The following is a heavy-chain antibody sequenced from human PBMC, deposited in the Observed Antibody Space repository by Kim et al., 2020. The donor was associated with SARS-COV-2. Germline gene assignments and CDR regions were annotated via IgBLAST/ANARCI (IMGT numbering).Heavy chain of an antibody. V-gene: IGHV3-21*01. D-gene: IGHD3-9*01. CDR3: ARDVEYYDILTGYYKPYYFDY. CDR2: ISSSSSYI. CDR1: GFTFSSYS. J-gene: IGHJ4*02. Sequence: GGSLRLSCAASGFTFSSYSMNWVRQAPGKGLEWVSSISSSSSYIYYADSVKGRFTISRDNAKNSLYLQMNSLRAEDTAVYYCARDVEYYDILTGYYKPYYFDYWGQGTLVTASS.